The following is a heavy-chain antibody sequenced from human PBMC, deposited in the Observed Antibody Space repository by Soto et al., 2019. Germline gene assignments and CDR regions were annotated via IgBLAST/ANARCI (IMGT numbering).Heavy chain of an antibody. CDR3: ARPYCSSTSCQHAYYYYGMDV. CDR2: ISAYNGNT. V-gene: IGHV1-18*04. Sequence: GASVKVSCKASGYTFTSYGISWVRQAPGQGLEWMGWISAYNGNTNYAQKLQGRVTMTTDTSTSTAYMELRSLRSDDTAVYYCARPYCSSTSCQHAYYYYGMDVWGQGTTVTVS. CDR1: GYTFTSYG. J-gene: IGHJ6*02. D-gene: IGHD2-2*01.